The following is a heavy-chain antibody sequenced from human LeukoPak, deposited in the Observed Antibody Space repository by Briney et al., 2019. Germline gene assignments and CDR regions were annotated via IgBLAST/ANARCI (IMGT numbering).Heavy chain of an antibody. V-gene: IGHV3-43D*03. D-gene: IGHD3-3*01. CDR1: GFTFGEYG. J-gene: IGHJ6*03. Sequence: SGGSLRLSCVGSGFTFGEYGMHWVRQVPGKGLEWVSHITWDGGSTYYADSVKGRFTISRDNSKNSLYLQMNSLRAEDTALYYCAKEKRRYYYMDVWGKGTTVTVSS. CDR3: AKEKRRYYYMDV. CDR2: ITWDGGST.